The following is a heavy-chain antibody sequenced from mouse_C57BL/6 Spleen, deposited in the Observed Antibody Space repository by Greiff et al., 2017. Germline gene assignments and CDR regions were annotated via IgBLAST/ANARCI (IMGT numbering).Heavy chain of an antibody. CDR3: ARGDDYDDAMDY. CDR1: GFTFSDYG. CDR2: ISSGSSTI. D-gene: IGHD2-4*01. Sequence: EVKLVESGGGLVKPGGSLKLSCAASGFTFSDYGMHWVRQAPEKGLEWVAYISSGSSTIYYADTVKGRFTISRDNAKNTLFLQMTSLRSEDTAMYYYARGDDYDDAMDYWGQGTSATVSS. V-gene: IGHV5-17*01. J-gene: IGHJ4*01.